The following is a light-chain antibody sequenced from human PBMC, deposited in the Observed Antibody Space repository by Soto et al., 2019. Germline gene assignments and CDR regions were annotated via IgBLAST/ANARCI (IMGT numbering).Light chain of an antibody. CDR1: QNIDSW. J-gene: IGKJ3*01. CDR3: QQYNSYPYS. CDR2: DAS. V-gene: IGKV1-5*01. Sequence: DIPVTQSPSTLSASVGDRVTISCRASQNIDSWLAWYQQKPGKAPKLLIYDASSLESGVPSRFSGSGSGTEFTRTISSLQPDDFATYYCQQYNSYPYSFGPGTKVDIK.